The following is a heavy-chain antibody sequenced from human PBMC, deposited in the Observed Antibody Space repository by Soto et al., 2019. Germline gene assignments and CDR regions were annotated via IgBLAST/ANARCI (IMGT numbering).Heavy chain of an antibody. V-gene: IGHV3-23*01. CDR2: VSGSGDST. D-gene: IGHD6-13*01. CDR3: AKGSASGVPYYFDY. Sequence: SSSSYYWGWIRQPPGKGLEWVSAVSGSGDSTYYADSVKGRFTISRDNSKNTLYLQMNSLRAEDTAVYYCAKGSASGVPYYFDYWGQGTLVTVSS. J-gene: IGHJ4*02. CDR1: SSSSYY.